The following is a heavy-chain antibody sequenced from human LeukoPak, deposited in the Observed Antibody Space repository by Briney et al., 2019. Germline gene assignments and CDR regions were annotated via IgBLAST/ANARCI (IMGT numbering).Heavy chain of an antibody. V-gene: IGHV1-2*02. CDR3: AREWELLRKYLYH. J-gene: IGHJ1*01. Sequence: ASVKVSCKASGYTFTGYYLHWLRQAPGQGLDWMGWINPNSGGTTYAQNLKGRVTMTWDTSISTAYMELSRLRSDDTAVYYCAREWELLRKYLYHWGQGTLVTVSS. D-gene: IGHD1-26*01. CDR2: INPNSGGT. CDR1: GYTFTGYY.